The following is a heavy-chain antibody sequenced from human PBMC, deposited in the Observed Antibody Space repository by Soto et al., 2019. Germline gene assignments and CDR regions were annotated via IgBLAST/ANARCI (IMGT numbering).Heavy chain of an antibody. V-gene: IGHV3-64D*08. CDR1: GFTFSSFA. Sequence: GGSLRLSCSASGFTFSSFAMHWVRQAPGKGLEYVSAISSDGGSTYYADSVKGRFTISRDNSKNTLYLQMSSLRAEDTAIYYCVKDMISAVTTRGNWFDPWSQGTLVTVSS. CDR2: ISSDGGST. CDR3: VKDMISAVTTRGNWFDP. D-gene: IGHD4-17*01. J-gene: IGHJ5*02.